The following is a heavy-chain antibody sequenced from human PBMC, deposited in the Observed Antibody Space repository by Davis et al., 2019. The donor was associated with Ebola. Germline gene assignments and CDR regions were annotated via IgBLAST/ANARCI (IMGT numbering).Heavy chain of an antibody. CDR1: FYTFTSYG. Sequence: ASVKVSCKASFYTFTSYGLSWVRQAPGQGLEWMGWISAYNGNTNYAQKLQGRVTMTTDTSTSTAYMELRSLRSDDTAVYYCARVARRWFGELLYYYYGMDVWGKGTTVTVSS. D-gene: IGHD3-10*01. V-gene: IGHV1-18*01. CDR3: ARVARRWFGELLYYYYGMDV. CDR2: ISAYNGNT. J-gene: IGHJ6*04.